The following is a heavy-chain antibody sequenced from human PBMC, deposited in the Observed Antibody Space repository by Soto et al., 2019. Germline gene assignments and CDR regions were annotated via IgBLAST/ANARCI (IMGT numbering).Heavy chain of an antibody. Sequence: SETLSLTCAVYGGSFSGYYWSWIRQPPGKGLEWIGEINHSGSTNYNPSLKSRVTISVDTSKNQFSLKLSSVTAADTAVYYCARIGYCSGGSCYEDYGMDVWGQGTTVTVSS. J-gene: IGHJ6*02. CDR1: GGSFSGYY. CDR2: INHSGST. CDR3: ARIGYCSGGSCYEDYGMDV. D-gene: IGHD2-15*01. V-gene: IGHV4-34*01.